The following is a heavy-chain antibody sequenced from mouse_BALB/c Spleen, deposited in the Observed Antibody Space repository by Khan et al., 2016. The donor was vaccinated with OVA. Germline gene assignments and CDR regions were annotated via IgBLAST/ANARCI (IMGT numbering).Heavy chain of an antibody. V-gene: IGHV1-7*01. Sequence: QIQLVQSGVEQAKPGASVKMSCKTSGYTFSSYWMHWVKQRPGQGLEWIGYINPTSGYTEYNEKFKDKATLSADKSSSTAYMQLTSLTSEDSAVYYCARDRIDYWGQGTTLTVSS. CDR3: ARDRIDY. CDR2: INPTSGYT. J-gene: IGHJ2*01. CDR1: GYTFSSYW.